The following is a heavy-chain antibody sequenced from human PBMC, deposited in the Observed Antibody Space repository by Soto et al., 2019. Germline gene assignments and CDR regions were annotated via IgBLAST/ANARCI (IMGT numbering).Heavy chain of an antibody. CDR3: VKPPVITASYYYYDMDV. J-gene: IGHJ6*02. CDR2: ISGSGIST. Sequence: LRLSCAASGFTFSTYPMSWVRQAPGKGLEWVSGISGSGISTYYTDSVKGRFTISRDNSKNTVFLQMNSLRDEDTAVYYCVKPPVITASYYYYDMDVWGQGTTVTVSS. V-gene: IGHV3-23*01. D-gene: IGHD4-4*01. CDR1: GFTFSTYP.